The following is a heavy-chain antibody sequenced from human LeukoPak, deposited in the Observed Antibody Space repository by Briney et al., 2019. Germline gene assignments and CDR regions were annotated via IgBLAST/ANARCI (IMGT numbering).Heavy chain of an antibody. J-gene: IGHJ4*02. CDR3: ARSRPGTEAGQPNFDY. CDR2: ISSISSII. V-gene: IGHV3-48*01. D-gene: IGHD6-13*01. CDR1: GFPFNTYS. Sequence: GGSLRLSCAASGFPFNTYSMSWVRQAPGKGLEWVSYISSISSIIYYADSVKGRFTISRDNARNSLYLQMNSLRAEDTAVYYCARSRPGTEAGQPNFDYWGQGTLVTVSP.